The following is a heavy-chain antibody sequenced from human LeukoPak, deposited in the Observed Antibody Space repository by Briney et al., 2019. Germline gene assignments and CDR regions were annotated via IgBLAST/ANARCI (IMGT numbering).Heavy chain of an antibody. Sequence: PGGSLRLSCAASGFTFDDYGMSWVRQAPGKGLEWVSGINWNGGDTGYADSVKGRFTISRDNAKNSLYLQMNSLRAEDTALYYCARRGPGYCSSTSCHFDYWGQGTLVTVSS. CDR1: GFTFDDYG. CDR2: INWNGGDT. J-gene: IGHJ4*02. CDR3: ARRGPGYCSSTSCHFDY. V-gene: IGHV3-20*04. D-gene: IGHD2-2*01.